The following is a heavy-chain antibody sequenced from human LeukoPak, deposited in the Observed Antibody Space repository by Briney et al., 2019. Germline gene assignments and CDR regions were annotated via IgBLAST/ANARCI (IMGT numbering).Heavy chain of an antibody. Sequence: AGSLRLXCAASGFTFSSYGMHWVRQVPRKGLDWVAFIRYYGCNKYYADSVQGRCTITRDNCTNTLYLQMNSLRAEDTGVYYCAKDRVVSREPAASAVWGQETMVAVSS. J-gene: IGHJ3*01. CDR2: IRYYGCNK. D-gene: IGHD2-15*01. V-gene: IGHV3-30*02. CDR1: GFTFSSYG. CDR3: AKDRVVSREPAASAV.